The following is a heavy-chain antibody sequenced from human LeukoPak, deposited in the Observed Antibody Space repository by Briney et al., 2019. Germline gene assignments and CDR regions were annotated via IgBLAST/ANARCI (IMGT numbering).Heavy chain of an antibody. CDR3: ARSLPYYGSGSYFDY. D-gene: IGHD3-10*01. Sequence: ASVKVSFKASGYTFTSYSLNWVRQAPGQGLEWMGWINTYNGNTNYAQKLQGRVTMTTDTSTSTVYMELRSLRSDDTAVYYCARSLPYYGSGSYFDYWGQGTLVAVSS. CDR1: GYTFTSYS. J-gene: IGHJ4*02. V-gene: IGHV1-18*01. CDR2: INTYNGNT.